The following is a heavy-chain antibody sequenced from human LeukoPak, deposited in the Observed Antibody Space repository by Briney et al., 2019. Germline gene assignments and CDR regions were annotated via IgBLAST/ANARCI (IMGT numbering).Heavy chain of an antibody. J-gene: IGHJ4*02. CDR3: AREGYDSSYY. CDR1: GGSISSGDYY. V-gene: IGHV4-31*03. D-gene: IGHD3-22*01. CDR2: IYYSGST. Sequence: SQTLSLTCTVSGGSISSGDYYWSWIRQHPGKGLEWNGNIYYSGSTYYNPSLKSRVTISVDTSKSQFSLKLSSVTAADTAVYYCAREGYDSSYYWGQGTLVTVSS.